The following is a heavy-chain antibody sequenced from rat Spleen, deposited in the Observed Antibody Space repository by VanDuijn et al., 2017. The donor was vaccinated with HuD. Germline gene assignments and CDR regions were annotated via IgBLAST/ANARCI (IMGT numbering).Heavy chain of an antibody. J-gene: IGHJ4*01. Sequence: EVQLVESGGGLVQPGRSLKLSCAASGFTFSDYGMAWVRQAPTKGLEWVASISYEGSSTYYGDSVKGRFTISRDNAKNTQYLEMESLRFEETATYYCARGYVMDAWGQGASVTVSS. CDR3: ARGYVMDA. V-gene: IGHV5-22*01. CDR1: GFTFSDYG. CDR2: ISYEGSST.